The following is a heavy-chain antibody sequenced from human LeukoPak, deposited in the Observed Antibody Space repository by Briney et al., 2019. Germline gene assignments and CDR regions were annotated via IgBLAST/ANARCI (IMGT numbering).Heavy chain of an antibody. J-gene: IGHJ3*02. CDR1: GGTFSSYA. CDR2: IIPIFGTA. CDR3: ARAMTYDSSGWGLRFDDAFDI. V-gene: IGHV1-69*05. D-gene: IGHD3-22*01. Sequence: ASVKVSCKASGGTFSSYAISWVRQAPGQGLEWMGGIIPIFGTANYAQKFQGRVTMTRDTSTSTVYMELSSLRSEDTAVYYCARAMTYDSSGWGLRFDDAFDIWGQGTMVTVSS.